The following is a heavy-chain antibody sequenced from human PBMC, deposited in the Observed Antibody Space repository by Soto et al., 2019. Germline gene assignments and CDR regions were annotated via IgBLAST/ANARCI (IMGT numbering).Heavy chain of an antibody. J-gene: IGHJ6*02. CDR2: INHSGST. CDR3: ARVVGTMVRGVITVYYYYGMDV. D-gene: IGHD3-10*01. Sequence: SSETLSLTCAVYGGSFSCYYWSWIRQPPGKGLEWIGEINHSGSTNYNPSLKSRVTISVDTSKNQFSLKLSSVTAADTAVYYCARVVGTMVRGVITVYYYYGMDVWGQGTTVTVSS. CDR1: GGSFSCYY. V-gene: IGHV4-34*01.